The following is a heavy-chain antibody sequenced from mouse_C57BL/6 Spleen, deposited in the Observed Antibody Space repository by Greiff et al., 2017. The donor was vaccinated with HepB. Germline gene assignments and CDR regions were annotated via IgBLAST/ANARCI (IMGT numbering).Heavy chain of an antibody. Sequence: EVQLQQSGPELVKPGASVKIPCKASGYTFTDYNMDWVKQSHGKSLEWIGDINPNNGGTIYNQKFKGKATLTGDKSSSTAYMELRSLTSADTAVYYCARSRNYPYAMDYWGQGTSVTVSS. J-gene: IGHJ4*01. D-gene: IGHD2-1*01. CDR2: INPNNGGT. CDR1: GYTFTDYN. V-gene: IGHV1-18*01. CDR3: ARSRNYPYAMDY.